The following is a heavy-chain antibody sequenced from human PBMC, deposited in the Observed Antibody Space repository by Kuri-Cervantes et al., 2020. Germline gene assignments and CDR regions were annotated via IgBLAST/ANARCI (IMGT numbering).Heavy chain of an antibody. D-gene: IGHD6-13*01. V-gene: IGHV3-30*18. Sequence: GGSLRLSCAASGFTFSSYAMSWVRQAPGKGLEWVGVISDDGSNKYYADSVKGRFTISRDTSKNTLDLQMNSLRAEDTAVYYCAKDLSSSWTFDYWGQGTLVTVSS. CDR3: AKDLSSSWTFDY. J-gene: IGHJ4*02. CDR1: GFTFSSYA. CDR2: ISDDGSNK.